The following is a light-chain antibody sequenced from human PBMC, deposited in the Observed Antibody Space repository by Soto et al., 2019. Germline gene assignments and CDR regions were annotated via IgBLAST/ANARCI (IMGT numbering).Light chain of an antibody. V-gene: IGKV1-5*01. CDR3: QQYETFSVT. CDR1: QRVSGW. J-gene: IGKJ1*01. Sequence: DIQMTQSHSTLSASVGDTVTVTCRASQRVSGWLAWYQQKPGEAPKLLIYDASALPCWVPSRFSGSGSGTKFTLTIVSLQPDDFASYYCQQYETFSVTFGPGTYVEI. CDR2: DAS.